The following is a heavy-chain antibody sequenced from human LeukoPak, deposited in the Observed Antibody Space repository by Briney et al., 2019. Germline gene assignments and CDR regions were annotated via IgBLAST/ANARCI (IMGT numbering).Heavy chain of an antibody. J-gene: IGHJ6*03. Sequence: GGSLRLSCAASGISFSNYSMNWVRQAPGKGLEWVSYISSSGSTIYYADSVKGRFTISRDKAKNSLYLQMNSLRAEDTAVYYCARAEAASYYYYYYYMDVWGKGTTVTISS. CDR1: GISFSNYS. CDR3: ARAEAASYYYYYYYMDV. V-gene: IGHV3-48*01. CDR2: ISSSGSTI. D-gene: IGHD6-13*01.